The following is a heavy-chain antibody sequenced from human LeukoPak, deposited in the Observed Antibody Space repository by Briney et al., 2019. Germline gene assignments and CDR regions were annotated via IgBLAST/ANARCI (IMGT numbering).Heavy chain of an antibody. CDR2: ISYDGSNK. D-gene: IGHD3-22*01. CDR3: AKGLLVVVITTSFDY. V-gene: IGHV3-30*18. CDR1: GFTFSSYG. J-gene: IGHJ4*02. Sequence: GGSLRLSCAASGFTFSSYGMHWVRQAPGKGLEWGAVISYDGSNKYYADSVKGRFTISRDNSKNTLYLQMNSLRAEDTAVYYCAKGLLVVVITTSFDYWGQGTLVTVSS.